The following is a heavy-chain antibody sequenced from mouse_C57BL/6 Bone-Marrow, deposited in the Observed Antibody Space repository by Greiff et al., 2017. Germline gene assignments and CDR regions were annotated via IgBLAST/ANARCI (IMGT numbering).Heavy chain of an antibody. CDR2: IYPRSGNT. CDR1: GYTFTSYG. D-gene: IGHD1-1*02. Sequence: VQLQQSGAELARPGASVKLSCKASGYTFTSYGISWVKQRTGQGLEWIGEIYPRSGNTYYNEKFKGKATLTADKSSSTAYMELRSLTSEDSAVYFCARERDYGPRGYFDVWGTGTTVTVSS. V-gene: IGHV1-81*01. J-gene: IGHJ1*03. CDR3: ARERDYGPRGYFDV.